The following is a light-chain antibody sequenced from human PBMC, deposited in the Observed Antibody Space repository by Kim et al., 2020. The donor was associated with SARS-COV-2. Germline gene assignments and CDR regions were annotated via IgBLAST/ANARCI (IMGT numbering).Light chain of an antibody. Sequence: DIVMTQSPLSLPVTPGEPASISCRSSQSLLHSNGYNYLYWYLQKPGQSPQLLIYLGSNRASGVPGRISGSGSGTDFTLKISRVQADDVGVYYCMQALQTPITIGRGARLEIK. CDR2: LGS. CDR1: QSLLHSNGYNY. V-gene: IGKV2-28*01. J-gene: IGKJ5*01. CDR3: MQALQTPIT.